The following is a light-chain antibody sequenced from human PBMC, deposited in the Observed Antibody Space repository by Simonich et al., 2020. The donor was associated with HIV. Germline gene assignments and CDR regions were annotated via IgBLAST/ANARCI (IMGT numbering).Light chain of an antibody. CDR3: GTWDSSLSTWV. Sequence: SYELTQPPSVSVSPGQTASITCSGDKLGDKYVCWYQQKPGQSPVVVIYQDTKRPSGIPDRFSGSKSGTSATLGITGLQTGDEADYYCGTWDSSLSTWVFGGGTKLTVL. V-gene: IGLV3-1*01. CDR1: KLGDKY. CDR2: QDT. J-gene: IGLJ3*02.